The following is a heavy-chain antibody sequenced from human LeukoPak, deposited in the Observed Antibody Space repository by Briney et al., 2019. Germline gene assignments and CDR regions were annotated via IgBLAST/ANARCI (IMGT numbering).Heavy chain of an antibody. CDR2: IIPILGIA. D-gene: IGHD3-3*01. Sequence: ASVTVSCKASGGTFSSYAISWVRQAPGQGLEWVGRIIPILGIANYAQKFQGRVTITADKSTSTAYMELSSLRSEDTAVYYCASVGGYYYGSLDYWGQGTLVTVSS. J-gene: IGHJ4*02. CDR1: GGTFSSYA. CDR3: ASVGGYYYGSLDY. V-gene: IGHV1-69*04.